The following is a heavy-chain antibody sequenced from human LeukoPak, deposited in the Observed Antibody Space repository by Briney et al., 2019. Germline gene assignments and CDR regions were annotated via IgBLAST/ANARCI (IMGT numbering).Heavy chain of an antibody. Sequence: ASVKVSCKASGYTFTGYYMHWVRQDPGQGLEWMGWINPNSGGTNYAQKFQGRVTMTRDTSISTAYMELSRLRSDDTAVYYCARDDYDSSGYTFDYWGQGTLVTVSS. J-gene: IGHJ4*02. D-gene: IGHD3-22*01. V-gene: IGHV1-2*02. CDR1: GYTFTGYY. CDR2: INPNSGGT. CDR3: ARDDYDSSGYTFDY.